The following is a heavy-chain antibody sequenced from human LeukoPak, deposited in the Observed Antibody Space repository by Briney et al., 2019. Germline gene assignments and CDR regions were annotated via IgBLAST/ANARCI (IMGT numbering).Heavy chain of an antibody. Sequence: GGSLRLSCAASGFTFSSHWMSWVRQAPGKGLEWVANINQDGSEKFYVGSVMGRFTISRDNANKSLYLQMNSLRADDTAVYYCATIVGATKSIDYWGQGSLVTVSS. CDR1: GFTFSSHW. V-gene: IGHV3-7*01. CDR3: ATIVGATKSIDY. D-gene: IGHD1-26*01. CDR2: INQDGSEK. J-gene: IGHJ4*02.